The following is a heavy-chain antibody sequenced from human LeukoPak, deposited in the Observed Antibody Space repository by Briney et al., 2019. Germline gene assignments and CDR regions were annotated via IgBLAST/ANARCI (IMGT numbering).Heavy chain of an antibody. J-gene: IGHJ4*02. CDR3: AKGGSYYEDYFDY. D-gene: IGHD3-22*01. Sequence: GGSLRLSCAASGFTFSSYAMSWVRQAPGKGLEWVSAISGSGGSTYYADSVKGRFTISRDKSKNTLYLQMNSLRAEDTAVYYCAKGGSYYEDYFDYWGQGTLVTVSS. V-gene: IGHV3-23*01. CDR1: GFTFSSYA. CDR2: ISGSGGST.